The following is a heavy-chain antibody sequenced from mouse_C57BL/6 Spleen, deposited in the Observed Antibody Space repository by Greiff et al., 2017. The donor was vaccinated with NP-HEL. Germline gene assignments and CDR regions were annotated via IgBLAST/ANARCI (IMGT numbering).Heavy chain of an antibody. V-gene: IGHV14-3*01. D-gene: IGHD1-1*01. CDR1: GFNIKNTY. J-gene: IGHJ4*01. CDR2: IDPANGNT. CDR3: AREGYYGSRNYAMDY. Sequence: EVQLVESVAELVRPGASVKLSCTASGFNIKNTYMHWVKQRPEQGLEWIGRIDPANGNTKYAPKFQGKATITADTSANTAYLQLSSLTSEDTAIYYCAREGYYGSRNYAMDYWGQGTSVTVSS.